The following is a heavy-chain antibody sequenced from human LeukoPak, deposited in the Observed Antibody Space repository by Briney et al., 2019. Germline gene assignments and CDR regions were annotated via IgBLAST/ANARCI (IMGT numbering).Heavy chain of an antibody. CDR2: ISGSGAST. V-gene: IGHV3-23*01. CDR3: AKVSSSGYYFDY. CDR1: GFTFSSYS. J-gene: IGHJ4*02. D-gene: IGHD3-22*01. Sequence: GGSLRLSCAASGFTFSSYSMNWVRQAPGRGLEWVSGISGSGASTHYADSVKGRFTISRDNAKNSLYLQMNSLRAEDTALYYCAKVSSSGYYFDYWGQGTLVTVSS.